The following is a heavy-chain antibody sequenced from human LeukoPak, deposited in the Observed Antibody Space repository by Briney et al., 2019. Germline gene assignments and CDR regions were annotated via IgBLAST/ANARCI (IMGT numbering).Heavy chain of an antibody. V-gene: IGHV3-64*01. CDR3: ARESPSGSLDY. Sequence: PGGSLGLSCVASGFTFSSHPMHWVRQAPGKGLESVSAISTNGGTTYYANSVRGRFIISRDNSHNTLYLQMGRLRTDDTAIYYCARESPSGSLDYWGQGTLVTVSS. D-gene: IGHD1-26*01. J-gene: IGHJ4*02. CDR1: GFTFSSHP. CDR2: ISTNGGTT.